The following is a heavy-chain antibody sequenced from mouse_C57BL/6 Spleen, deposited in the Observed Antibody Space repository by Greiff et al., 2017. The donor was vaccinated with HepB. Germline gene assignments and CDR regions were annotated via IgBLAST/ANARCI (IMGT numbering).Heavy chain of an antibody. CDR2: IYPRSGNT. Sequence: QVQLKESGAELARPGASVKLSCKASGYTFTSYGISWVKQRTGQGLEWIGVIYPRSGNTYYNEKFKGKATLTADKSSSTAYMELRSLTSEDSAVYFCARSDYGSSDYFDYWGQGTTLTVSS. V-gene: IGHV1-81*01. J-gene: IGHJ2*01. CDR3: ARSDYGSSDYFDY. CDR1: GYTFTSYG. D-gene: IGHD1-1*01.